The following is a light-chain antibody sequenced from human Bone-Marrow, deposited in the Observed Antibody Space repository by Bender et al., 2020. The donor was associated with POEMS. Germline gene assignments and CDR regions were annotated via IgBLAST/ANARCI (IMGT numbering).Light chain of an antibody. V-gene: IGLV2-14*01. CDR2: EVR. Sequence: QSALTQPASVSGSPGQSITISCTGTSSDVGGYKYVSWYQQHPGKAPKLMIYEVRNRPSGVSNRFSGSKSGNTASLTISGLQAEDEADYYCSSYTSSSTLYVVFGGGAKLTVL. J-gene: IGLJ2*01. CDR1: SSDVGGYKY. CDR3: SSYTSSSTLYVV.